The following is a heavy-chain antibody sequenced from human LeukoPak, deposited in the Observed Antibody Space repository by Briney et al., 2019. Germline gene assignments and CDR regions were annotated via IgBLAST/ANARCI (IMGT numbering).Heavy chain of an antibody. J-gene: IGHJ4*02. CDR2: ISGSGDNT. Sequence: GGSLRLSCAASGFTFSSYSMNWVRQTPGKGLEWVSSISGSGDNTYYTDSMKGRFTISRGNSKNTLYLQMNSLRAEDTAVYYCAKGDCSGGSCYSALGVDYWGQGTLVTVSS. CDR1: GFTFSSYS. V-gene: IGHV3-23*01. D-gene: IGHD2-15*01. CDR3: AKGDCSGGSCYSALGVDY.